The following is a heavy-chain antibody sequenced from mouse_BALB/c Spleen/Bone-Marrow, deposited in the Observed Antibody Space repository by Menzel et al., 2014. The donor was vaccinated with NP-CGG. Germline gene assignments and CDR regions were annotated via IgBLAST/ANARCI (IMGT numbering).Heavy chain of an antibody. Sequence: QVQLQQPGPELVKPGASVRISCKASGYTFTSYYIHRVKQRPGQGLEWVGWIYPGNVNTKDNEKFKGKATLTADKSSSTAYMQLSSLTSEDSAVYFCARGGDYDWFAYWGQGTLVTVSA. D-gene: IGHD2-4*01. CDR3: ARGGDYDWFAY. J-gene: IGHJ3*01. CDR1: GYTFTSYY. CDR2: IYPGNVNT. V-gene: IGHV1S56*01.